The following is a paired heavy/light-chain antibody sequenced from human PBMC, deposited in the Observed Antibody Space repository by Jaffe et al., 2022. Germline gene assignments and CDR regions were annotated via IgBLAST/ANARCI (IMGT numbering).Heavy chain of an antibody. V-gene: IGHV1-18*01. CDR2: ISAYNGNT. J-gene: IGHJ5*02. Sequence: QVQLVQSGAEVKKPGASVKVSCKASGYTFTSYGISWVRQAPGQGLEWMGWISAYNGNTNYAQKLQGRVTMTTDTSTSTAYMELRSLRSDDTAVYYCARVSSITIFGVVIKGWFDPWGQGTLVTVSS. D-gene: IGHD3-3*01. CDR1: GYTFTSYG. CDR3: ARVSSITIFGVVIKGWFDP.
Light chain of an antibody. CDR1: QSVSSN. Sequence: EIVMTQSPATLSVSPGERATLSCRASQSVSSNLAWYQQKPGQAPRLLIYGASTRATGIPARFSGSGSGTEFTLTISSLQSEDFAVYYCQQYNNWPLITFGQGTRLEIK. CDR2: GAS. CDR3: QQYNNWPLIT. V-gene: IGKV3-15*01. J-gene: IGKJ5*01.